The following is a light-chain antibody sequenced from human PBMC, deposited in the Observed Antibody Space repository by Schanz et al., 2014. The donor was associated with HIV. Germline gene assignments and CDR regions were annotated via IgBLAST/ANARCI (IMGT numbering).Light chain of an antibody. Sequence: QSVLTQPPSLSGAPGQWVTVSCSGGSSNIGAGYDVPWYQQLPGTAPKLLIYGNSNRPSGVPNRFSGSKSANTASLTVSGLQPEDEADYYCTSHGGTNTFLLLFGGGTKLTVL. J-gene: IGLJ2*01. CDR3: TSHGGTNTFLLL. CDR1: SSNIGAGYD. V-gene: IGLV1-40*01. CDR2: GNS.